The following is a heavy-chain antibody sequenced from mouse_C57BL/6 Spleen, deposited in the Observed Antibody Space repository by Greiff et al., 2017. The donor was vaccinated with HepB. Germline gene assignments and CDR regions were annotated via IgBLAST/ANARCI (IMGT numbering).Heavy chain of an antibody. V-gene: IGHV1-69*01. J-gene: IGHJ2*01. CDR1: GYTFTSYW. CDR2: IDPSDSYT. D-gene: IGHD1-2*01. CDR3: ARLQYYGPLDY. Sequence: VQLQQPGAELVMPGASVKLSCKASGYTFTSYWMHWVKQRPGQGLEWIGEIDPSDSYTNYNQKFKGKSTLTVDKSSSTAYMQLSSLTSEDSAVYYCARLQYYGPLDYWGQGTTLTVSS.